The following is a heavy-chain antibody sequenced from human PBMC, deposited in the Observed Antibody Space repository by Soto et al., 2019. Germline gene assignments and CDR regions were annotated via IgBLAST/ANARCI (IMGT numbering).Heavy chain of an antibody. CDR3: TRRAYMDV. Sequence: EVQLVESGGGLVQPGGSLRLSCAASGFTFSSYSMNWVRQAPGKGLEWVSYMSGSSSTIYYADSVKGRFTISRDNAKNSLYLQMTSLRAEDTAVYYATRRAYMDVWGKGTTVTVSS. J-gene: IGHJ6*03. CDR2: MSGSSSTI. CDR1: GFTFSSYS. D-gene: IGHD2-2*01. V-gene: IGHV3-48*01.